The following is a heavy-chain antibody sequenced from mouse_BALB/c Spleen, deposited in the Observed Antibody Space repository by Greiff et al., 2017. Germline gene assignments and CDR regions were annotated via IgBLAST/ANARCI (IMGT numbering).Heavy chain of an antibody. V-gene: IGHV5-6-5*01. Sequence: EVQRVESGGGLVKPGGSLKLSCAASGFTFSSYAMSWVRQTPEKRLEWVASISSGGSTYYPDSVKGRFTISRDNARNILYLQMSSLRSEDTAMYYCARGTTVVATRYWYFDVWGAGTTVTVSS. D-gene: IGHD1-1*01. CDR2: ISSGGST. CDR1: GFTFSSYA. J-gene: IGHJ1*01. CDR3: ARGTTVVATRYWYFDV.